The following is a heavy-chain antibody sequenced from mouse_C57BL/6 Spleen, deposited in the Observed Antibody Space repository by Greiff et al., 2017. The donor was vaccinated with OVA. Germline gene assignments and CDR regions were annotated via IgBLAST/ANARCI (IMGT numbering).Heavy chain of an antibody. CDR2: ISYDGST. D-gene: IGHD2-2*01. Sequence: EVKLQESGPGLVKPSQSLSLTCSVTGYSITSGYYWNWIRQFPGNKLEWMGYISYDGSTNYNPSLKNRISLTRDTSKNTFFLMLNSVTTDDTATVYCARVNGYDGWFAYWGQGTLVTVSA. V-gene: IGHV3-6*01. CDR1: GYSITSGYY. CDR3: ARVNGYDGWFAY. J-gene: IGHJ3*01.